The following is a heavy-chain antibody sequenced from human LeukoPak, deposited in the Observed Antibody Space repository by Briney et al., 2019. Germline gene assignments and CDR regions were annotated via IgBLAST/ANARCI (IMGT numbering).Heavy chain of an antibody. CDR2: IYSGGST. Sequence: PGGSLRLSCAASGFTVSSNYMSLVRQAPGKGLEWVSVIYSGGSTYYADSVKGRFTISRDNSKNTLYLQMNSLRAEDTAVYYCARYFSGGSFYSGFDYWGQGTLVTVSS. D-gene: IGHD2-15*01. J-gene: IGHJ4*01. CDR1: GFTVSSNY. V-gene: IGHV3-53*01. CDR3: ARYFSGGSFYSGFDY.